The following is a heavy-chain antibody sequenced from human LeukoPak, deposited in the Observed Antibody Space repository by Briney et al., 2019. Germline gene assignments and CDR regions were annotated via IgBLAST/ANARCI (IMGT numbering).Heavy chain of an antibody. D-gene: IGHD3-10*01. CDR2: IIPILGIA. CDR3: ASSFLWFGELLREFDY. Sequence: SVKVSCKASGGTFSSYAISWGRQAPGQGLEWMGRIIPILGIANYAQKFQGRVTITADKSTSTAYMELSSLRSEDTAVYYCASSFLWFGELLREFDYWGQGTLVTVSS. J-gene: IGHJ4*02. V-gene: IGHV1-69*04. CDR1: GGTFSSYA.